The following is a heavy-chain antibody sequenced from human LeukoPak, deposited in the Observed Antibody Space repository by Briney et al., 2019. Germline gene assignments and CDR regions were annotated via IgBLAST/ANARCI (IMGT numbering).Heavy chain of an antibody. J-gene: IGHJ4*02. D-gene: IGHD5-18*01. CDR3: ARGVDTAMVSEFDY. CDR2: INHSGST. V-gene: IGHV4-34*01. Sequence: SETLSLTCAVYGGSFSGYYWSWIRQPPGKGLEWIGEINHSGSTNYNPSLKSRVTISVDTSKNQFSLKLSSVTAADTAVCYCARGVDTAMVSEFDYWAREPWSPSPQ. CDR1: GGSFSGYY.